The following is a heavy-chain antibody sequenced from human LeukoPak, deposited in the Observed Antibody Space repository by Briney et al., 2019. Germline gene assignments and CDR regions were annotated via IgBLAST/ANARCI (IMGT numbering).Heavy chain of an antibody. V-gene: IGHV4-59*01. CDR2: IFYSGST. CDR3: ARVYYSNSYDYWYFDL. Sequence: SETLSLPCTVSVGSISSYYWSWIRQPPGKGLEWIGYIFYSGSTNYNPSLKSRVTISVDTSKNQFSLKLSSVTAADTAVYYCARVYYSNSYDYWYFDLWGRGTLVTVSS. CDR1: VGSISSYY. D-gene: IGHD6-13*01. J-gene: IGHJ2*01.